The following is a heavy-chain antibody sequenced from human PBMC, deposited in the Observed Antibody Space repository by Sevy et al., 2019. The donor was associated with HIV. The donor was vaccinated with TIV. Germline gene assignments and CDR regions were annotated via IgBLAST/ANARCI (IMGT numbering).Heavy chain of an antibody. CDR2: ISYDGSNK. V-gene: IGHV3-30-3*01. Sequence: GRSLRLSCAASGFTFSSYAMHWVRQAPGKGLEWVAVISYDGSNKYYADSVKGRFTISRDNSKNTLYLQMNSLRAEDTAVYYCARGDEQWLVPGDYYYGMDVWGQGTTVTVSS. CDR1: GFTFSSYA. D-gene: IGHD6-19*01. CDR3: ARGDEQWLVPGDYYYGMDV. J-gene: IGHJ6*02.